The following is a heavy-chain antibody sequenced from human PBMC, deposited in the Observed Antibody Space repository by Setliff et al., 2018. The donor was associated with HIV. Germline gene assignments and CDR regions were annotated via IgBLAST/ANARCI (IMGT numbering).Heavy chain of an antibody. V-gene: IGHV3-7*01. CDR3: ARLGVVPADMDLFFAECFHH. CDR2: ISPDGSAT. D-gene: IGHD2-2*01. J-gene: IGHJ1*01. Sequence: GGSLRLSCAASGFTFSSAWMGWVRQAPAKGLEWVANISPDGSATYYVDSVKGRFTISRDNSKNTLYLQMNSLRTEDTAVYYCARLGVVPADMDLFFAECFHHWGQGTLVTVSS. CDR1: GFTFSSAW.